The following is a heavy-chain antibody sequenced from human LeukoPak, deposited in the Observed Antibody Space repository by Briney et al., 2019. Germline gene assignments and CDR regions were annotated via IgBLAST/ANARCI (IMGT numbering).Heavy chain of an antibody. D-gene: IGHD3-10*01. CDR3: AKDMRLRGSGSYVY. CDR1: GFTFSDYY. J-gene: IGHJ4*02. V-gene: IGHV3-11*01. Sequence: GGSLRLSRAASGFTFSDYYMSWIRQAPGKGLEWVSYISSSGSTIYYADSVKGRFTISRDNSKNTLYLQMNSLRAEDTAVYYCAKDMRLRGSGSYVYWGQGTLVTVSS. CDR2: ISSSGSTI.